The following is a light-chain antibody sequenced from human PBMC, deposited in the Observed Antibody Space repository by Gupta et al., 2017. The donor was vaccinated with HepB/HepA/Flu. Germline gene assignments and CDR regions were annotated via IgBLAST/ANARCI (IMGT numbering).Light chain of an antibody. CDR1: NSDVGGYNY. CDR2: DVT. Sequence: HSASTQPPSVSGSRGLSVTIPCTRTNSDVGGYNYVCWYLHHPGKVPKLIIYDVTERPSGVPDRFSGSKSGNTASLTISGLQAEDEADYYCCAYAGGYWVFGGGTKLTVL. V-gene: IGLV2-11*01. CDR3: CAYAGGYWV. J-gene: IGLJ3*02.